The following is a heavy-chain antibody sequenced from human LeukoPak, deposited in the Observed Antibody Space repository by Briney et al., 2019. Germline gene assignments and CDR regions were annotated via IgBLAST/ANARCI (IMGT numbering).Heavy chain of an antibody. CDR3: AKDRPSSYCRGGTCSGENWFDP. CDR2: ISGSTVIT. J-gene: IGHJ5*02. Sequence: GGSLRLSCAASGFIFSNYGMTWVRQAPGKGLEWVSTISGSTVITFYADSVKGRFTISRDNSENTLYLQMNSLRAEDTAVYYCAKDRPSSYCRGGTCSGENWFDPWGQGTLVTVSS. D-gene: IGHD2-15*01. V-gene: IGHV3-23*01. CDR1: GFIFSNYG.